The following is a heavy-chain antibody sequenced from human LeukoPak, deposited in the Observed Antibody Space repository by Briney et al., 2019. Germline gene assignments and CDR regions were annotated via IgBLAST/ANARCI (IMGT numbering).Heavy chain of an antibody. Sequence: PSETLSLTCTVSGDSISRGTYYWTWIRQHPGEGLEWIGNVFYTGSTNNNPSLKSRVIISVDRSKNQFSLKVNSVTAADTAVYYCARGEEGEFSAAAGTSGGIDYWGQGTLVTVSS. CDR2: VFYTGST. J-gene: IGHJ4*02. CDR1: GDSISRGTYY. CDR3: ARGEEGEFSAAAGTSGGIDY. V-gene: IGHV4-31*03. D-gene: IGHD6-13*01.